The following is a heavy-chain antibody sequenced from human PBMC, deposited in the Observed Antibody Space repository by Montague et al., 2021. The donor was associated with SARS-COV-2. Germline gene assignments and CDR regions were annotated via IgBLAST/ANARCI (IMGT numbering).Heavy chain of an antibody. CDR2: THYTGNT. V-gene: IGHV4-39*01. J-gene: IGHJ1*01. CDR3: ATRLTAPGRDNEYFQD. CDR1: GGSISTRRYS. D-gene: IGHD6-13*01. Sequence: SETLSLTCTVSGGSISTRRYSWGWIRQPPGKGLEWIGSTHYTGNTYYNPSLESRLTISIDTSKNQISLKLTSVTAADTAVYYCATRLTAPGRDNEYFQDWGQGTLVTVAS.